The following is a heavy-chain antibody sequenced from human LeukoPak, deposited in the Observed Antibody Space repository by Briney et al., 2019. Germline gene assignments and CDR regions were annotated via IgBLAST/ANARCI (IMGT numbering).Heavy chain of an antibody. CDR2: ISSSGSTI. D-gene: IGHD3-3*01. V-gene: IGHV3-48*03. Sequence: GGSLRLSCAASGFTFSSYEMNWVRHAPGKGLEWVSYISSSGSTIYYADSVKGRFTISRDNAKNSLYLQMNSLRAEDTAVYYCARAPAYDFWSGYYPRPFDYWGQGTLVTVSS. CDR3: ARAPAYDFWSGYYPRPFDY. CDR1: GFTFSSYE. J-gene: IGHJ4*02.